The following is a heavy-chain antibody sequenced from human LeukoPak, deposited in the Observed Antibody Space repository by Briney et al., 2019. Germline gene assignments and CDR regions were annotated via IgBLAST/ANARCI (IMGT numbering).Heavy chain of an antibody. CDR2: IKEDGSEK. CDR3: GRDGRIVPDY. J-gene: IGHJ4*02. V-gene: IGHV3-7*03. D-gene: IGHD2-21*01. CDR1: GFTFSRFW. Sequence: PGGSLRLSCAASGFTFSRFWMTWVRQAPGKGLEWVADIKEDGSEKYYVDSVKGRFTISRDNAKYSLYLQMNSLRAEDTAVYFCGRDGRIVPDYWGQGTLVTVSS.